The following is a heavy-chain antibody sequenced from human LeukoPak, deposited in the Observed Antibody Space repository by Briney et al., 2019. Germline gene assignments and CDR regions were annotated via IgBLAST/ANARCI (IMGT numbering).Heavy chain of an antibody. J-gene: IGHJ4*02. CDR1: GYTFTSYG. V-gene: IGHV1-18*01. CDR3: TRDIAVAGEPDY. Sequence: ASVTVSCKTSGYTFTSYGVSWVRQAPGQGLEWMGWISANSGNTNYAQNLQGRVTLTTDTSTSTAYMELRSLRSDDTAVYYCTRDIAVAGEPDYWGQGTLVTVSS. CDR2: ISANSGNT. D-gene: IGHD6-19*01.